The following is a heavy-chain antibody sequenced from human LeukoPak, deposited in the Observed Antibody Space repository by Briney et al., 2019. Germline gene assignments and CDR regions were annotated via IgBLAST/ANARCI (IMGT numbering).Heavy chain of an antibody. CDR2: ISAYNGNT. CDR1: GYTFTSYG. CDR3: AGDPLPRENNSSMCV. D-gene: IGHD1/OR15-1a*01. J-gene: IGHJ6*01. V-gene: IGHV1-18*01. Sequence: ASVKVSCTASGYTFTSYGISWVRQAPGQGLEWMGWISAYNGNTNYAQKLQGRITMTTDTSTSTAYMELRSLRSDDTAVYYCAGDPLPRENNSSMCVWGKGTTVTGAS.